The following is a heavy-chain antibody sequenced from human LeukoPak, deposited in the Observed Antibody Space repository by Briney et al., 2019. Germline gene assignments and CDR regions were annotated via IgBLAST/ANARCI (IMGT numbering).Heavy chain of an antibody. Sequence: GGSLRLSCAASGFTVSSNYMSWVRQAPGKGLEWVSVIYSGGSTYYADSVKGRFTISRDNSKNTLYLQMNSLRAEDTAVYYCAKIQLWYRSDYWGQGTLVTVSS. D-gene: IGHD5-18*01. CDR2: IYSGGST. J-gene: IGHJ4*02. CDR1: GFTVSSNY. CDR3: AKIQLWYRSDY. V-gene: IGHV3-53*01.